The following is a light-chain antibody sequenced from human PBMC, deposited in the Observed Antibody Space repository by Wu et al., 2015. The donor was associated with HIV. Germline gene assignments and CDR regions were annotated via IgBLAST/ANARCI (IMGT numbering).Light chain of an antibody. CDR2: GAS. CDR3: QQYGSSLRT. Sequence: EIVLTQSPGTLSLSPGERATLSCRASQSLSSSYLSWYQQKPGQAPRLLIYGASSRATGIPDGFSGSGSGTDFTLTISRLEPEDFAVYYCQQYGSSLRTFGQGTKVEIK. V-gene: IGKV3-20*01. J-gene: IGKJ1*01. CDR1: QSLSSSY.